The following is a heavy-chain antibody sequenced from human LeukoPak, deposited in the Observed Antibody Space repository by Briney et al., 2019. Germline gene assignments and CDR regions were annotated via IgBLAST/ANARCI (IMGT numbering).Heavy chain of an antibody. V-gene: IGHV3-48*03. J-gene: IGHJ4*02. CDR1: GFTFRSYE. CDR3: AREQTYGDYFDY. CDR2: ISSSGSTI. D-gene: IGHD4-17*01. Sequence: GGSLRLSCAASGFTFRSYEMNWVRQAPGKGLEWVSYISSSGSTISYADSVKGRFTICRDNAKNSLYLQMNSLRAEDTAVYYCAREQTYGDYFDYWGQGTLVTVSS.